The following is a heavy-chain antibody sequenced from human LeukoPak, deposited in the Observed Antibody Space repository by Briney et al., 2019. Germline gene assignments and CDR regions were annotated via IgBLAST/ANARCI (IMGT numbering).Heavy chain of an antibody. J-gene: IGHJ4*02. D-gene: IGHD4-17*01. CDR3: ARGGPSYGDYSFDY. Sequence: GGSLRLSCAASGFTFSSYSMNWVRQAPGKGLEWVSYISSSSSTIYYADSVKGRFTISRDNAKNSLYLQMNSLRAEDTAVYYCARGGPSYGDYSFDYWAREPWSPSPQ. CDR2: ISSSSSTI. CDR1: GFTFSSYS. V-gene: IGHV3-48*01.